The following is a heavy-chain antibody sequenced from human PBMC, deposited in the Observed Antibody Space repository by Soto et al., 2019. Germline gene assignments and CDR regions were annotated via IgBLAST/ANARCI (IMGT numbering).Heavy chain of an antibody. V-gene: IGHV3-48*02. CDR3: AREGMLSA. J-gene: IGHJ5*02. Sequence: GGSLRLSCAASGFTFSNYNMNWVRQAPGKGLEWIAYIGSSSSIIFYADSVKGRFTISRDNAKSSLFLQMNSLRDEDTGVYYCAREGMLSAWGQGTGVTVSS. D-gene: IGHD2-8*01. CDR2: IGSSSSII. CDR1: GFTFSNYN.